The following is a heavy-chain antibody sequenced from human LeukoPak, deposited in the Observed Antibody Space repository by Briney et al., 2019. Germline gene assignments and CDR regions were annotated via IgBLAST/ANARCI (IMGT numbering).Heavy chain of an antibody. CDR2: INWNGGST. Sequence: GGSLRLSCAASGFTFDDYGMSWVRQARGEGLEWGSCINWNGGSTGYADSVKGRFTSSRDNSKNTLYLQMNSLRAEDTAVYYCAKTYSSSSHNWNYGMDVWGQGTTVTVSS. V-gene: IGHV3-20*04. CDR3: AKTYSSSSHNWNYGMDV. CDR1: GFTFDDYG. J-gene: IGHJ6*02. D-gene: IGHD6-13*01.